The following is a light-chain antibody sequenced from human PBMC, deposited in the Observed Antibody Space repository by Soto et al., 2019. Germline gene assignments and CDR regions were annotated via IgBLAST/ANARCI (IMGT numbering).Light chain of an antibody. Sequence: QSVLTQPPSASGTPGQRVTISCSGGSSNIGTNTVNWYQHLPGTAPKLLMYSNNQRPSGVPDRFSGSKSGTSASLAISGLQSEDEADYYCATWDDSLNGYVFGTGTKVTVL. CDR3: ATWDDSLNGYV. V-gene: IGLV1-44*01. J-gene: IGLJ1*01. CDR1: SSNIGTNT. CDR2: SNN.